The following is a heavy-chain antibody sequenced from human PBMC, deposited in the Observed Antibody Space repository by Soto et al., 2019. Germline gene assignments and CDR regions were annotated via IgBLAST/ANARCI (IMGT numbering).Heavy chain of an antibody. CDR1: GGTFSSYA. D-gene: IGHD4-17*01. Sequence: VSCRASGGTFSSYAISWVRQAPGQGLEWMGGIIPIFGTSNYAQKFQGGVTITADESTSTAYMELSSLRSEDTAVYYCASGSDYGDYSTEDYYYGMDVWGQGTTVTVSS. CDR2: IIPIFGTS. V-gene: IGHV1-69*01. CDR3: ASGSDYGDYSTEDYYYGMDV. J-gene: IGHJ6*02.